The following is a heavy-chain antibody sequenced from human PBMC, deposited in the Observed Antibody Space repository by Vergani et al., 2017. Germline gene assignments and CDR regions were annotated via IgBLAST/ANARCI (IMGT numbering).Heavy chain of an antibody. Sequence: EVQLVESGGGLVQPGRSLRLSCAASGFTFDDYAMHWVRQAPGKGLEWVSGISWNSGSIGYADSVKGRFTISRDNAKNSLYLQMNSLRAEDTALYYCAKDTGPNYYYYYGMDVWGQGTTVTVS. CDR3: AKDTGPNYYYYYGMDV. D-gene: IGHD3-10*01. V-gene: IGHV3-9*01. J-gene: IGHJ6*02. CDR2: ISWNSGSI. CDR1: GFTFDDYA.